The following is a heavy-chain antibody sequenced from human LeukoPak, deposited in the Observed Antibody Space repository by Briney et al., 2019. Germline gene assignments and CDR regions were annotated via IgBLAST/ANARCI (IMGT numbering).Heavy chain of an antibody. CDR3: FSRVVPAAIPAFDI. D-gene: IGHD2-2*02. J-gene: IGHJ3*02. Sequence: PGGSLRLSCTTSKFNFNSYGMTWVRQAPGKGLEWVSAISGSGGSTYYADSVKGRFTISRDNSKNTLYLQMNSLRAEDTAVYYCFSRVVPAAIPAFDIWGQGTMVTVSS. CDR2: ISGSGGST. CDR1: KFNFNSYG. V-gene: IGHV3-23*01.